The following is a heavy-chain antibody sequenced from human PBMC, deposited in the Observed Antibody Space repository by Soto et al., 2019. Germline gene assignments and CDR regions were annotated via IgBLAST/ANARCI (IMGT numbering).Heavy chain of an antibody. J-gene: IGHJ4*02. V-gene: IGHV3-21*01. CDR1: GFTFSSYS. Sequence: EVQLVESGGGLVKPGGSLRLSCAASGFTFSSYSINWVRQAPGKGLEWVSSISSSSSFIYYADSLKGRFTISRDNAKNSLYLQMNSLRAEDTAVYYCARNPYYYDTSGYYYWGQGTLVTVSS. CDR3: ARNPYYYDTSGYYY. D-gene: IGHD3-22*01. CDR2: ISSSSSFI.